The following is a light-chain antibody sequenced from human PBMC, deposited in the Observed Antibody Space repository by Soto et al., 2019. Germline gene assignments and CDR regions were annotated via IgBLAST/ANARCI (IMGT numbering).Light chain of an antibody. CDR3: SSYAGSNNF. CDR1: SSDVGGYNY. Sequence: QPVLTQPPSASGSPGQSVTISCTGTSSDVGGYNYVSWYQQHPGKAPKLIIYEVIKRPSGVPDRFSGSKSGNTASLTVSGLQADDEADYYCSSYAGSNNFFGGGTKLTVL. J-gene: IGLJ2*01. CDR2: EVI. V-gene: IGLV2-8*01.